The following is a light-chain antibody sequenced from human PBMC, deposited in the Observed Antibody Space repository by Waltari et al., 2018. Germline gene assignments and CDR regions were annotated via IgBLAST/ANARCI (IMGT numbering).Light chain of an antibody. CDR3: QKYGTLPAT. CDR2: DAS. CDR1: QSISRF. V-gene: IGKV3-20*01. J-gene: IGKJ1*01. Sequence: DIFLTQSPGTLSLSPGEGATLSCRASQSISRFLAWYQQKPGQAPRLRIYDASTRATGIPDRFSGSGSGTDFSLTISRLEPEDFAVYYCQKYGTLPATFGQGTKVEIK.